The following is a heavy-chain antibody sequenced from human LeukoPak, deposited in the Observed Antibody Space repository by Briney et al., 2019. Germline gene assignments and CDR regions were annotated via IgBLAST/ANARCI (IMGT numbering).Heavy chain of an antibody. CDR3: ARQKRDGQLAGYCDY. CDR2: IYYGGST. Sequence: SETLSLTCTVSGGSISSSSYYWGWIRRPPGKGLEWIGTIYYGGSTYYNPSLKSRVTISVDTSKNQFSLKLRSVTGADTAVYYCARQKRDGQLAGYCDYWGQGALVTVSS. V-gene: IGHV4-39*01. D-gene: IGHD5-24*01. J-gene: IGHJ4*02. CDR1: GGSISSSSYY.